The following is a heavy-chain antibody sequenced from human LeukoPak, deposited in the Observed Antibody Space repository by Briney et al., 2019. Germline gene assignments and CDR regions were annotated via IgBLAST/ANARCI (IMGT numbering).Heavy chain of an antibody. CDR3: ARGRGGGGSSNNWFDP. V-gene: IGHV4-59*12. CDR1: GGSISSYY. J-gene: IGHJ5*02. Sequence: ETLCLTCTVSGGSISSYYWSWIRQPPGKGLEWIGYIYYSGTTNYNPSLKSRVTISVDTSKNQFSLNLISVTAADTAVYFCARGRGGGGSSNNWFDPWGQGTLATVSS. D-gene: IGHD2-15*01. CDR2: IYYSGTT.